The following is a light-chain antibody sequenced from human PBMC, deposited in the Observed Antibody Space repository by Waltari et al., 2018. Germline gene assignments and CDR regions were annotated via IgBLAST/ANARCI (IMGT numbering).Light chain of an antibody. CDR1: ILRKYH. V-gene: IGLV3-19*01. CDR2: NTN. J-gene: IGLJ3*02. CDR3: NSRDASPDQWV. Sequence: SDLTQDPAMSVALGQTVPISCQGDILRKYHDSLYQQKSGPAPVLVLHNTNHRPSGIPDRVSGSSSGNTASLTITGVQAEDEGDYYCNSRDASPDQWVFGGGTKLTVL.